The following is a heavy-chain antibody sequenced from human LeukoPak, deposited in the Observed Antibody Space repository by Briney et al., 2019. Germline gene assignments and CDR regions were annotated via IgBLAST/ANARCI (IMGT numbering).Heavy chain of an antibody. Sequence: GGSLRLSCAASGFSFSRYWMNWVRQAPGKGLEWVANIKGDGNEKNYVDSVKGRFSISRDNARNSLYLQMDSLRAEDTAVYYCAKEGAYPIITYDSWGQGALVTVSS. D-gene: IGHD3-10*01. J-gene: IGHJ5*01. V-gene: IGHV3-7*01. CDR2: IKGDGNEK. CDR3: AKEGAYPIITYDS. CDR1: GFSFSRYW.